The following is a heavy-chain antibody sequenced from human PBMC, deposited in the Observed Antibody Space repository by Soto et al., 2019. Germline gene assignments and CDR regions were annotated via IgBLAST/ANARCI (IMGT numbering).Heavy chain of an antibody. CDR1: GYSFNDYD. Sequence: QVQFVQSGAEVKQPGASVKVSCRASGYSFNDYDISWVRQAAGLGLEWIGWVNPDSANTGYAQKFQGRVIMTRDTSINTAYLELSSLTSEDTAIYYCARAIRDQLLSDYWGQGTLVTVSS. D-gene: IGHD1-26*01. J-gene: IGHJ4*02. V-gene: IGHV1-8*01. CDR3: ARAIRDQLLSDY. CDR2: VNPDSANT.